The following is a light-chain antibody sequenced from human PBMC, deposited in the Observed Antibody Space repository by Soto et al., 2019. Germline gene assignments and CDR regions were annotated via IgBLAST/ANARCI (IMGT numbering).Light chain of an antibody. Sequence: QSALTQPRSVSGSPGQSVTISCTGTSSDVGGYNYVSWYQHHPGKVPKLMIYAVSKRPSGVPDRFSGSKSGNTASLTISGLQAEDEADYYCCSYAGSYTVFGGGTKVIVL. CDR3: CSYAGSYTV. J-gene: IGLJ2*01. CDR1: SSDVGGYNY. V-gene: IGLV2-11*01. CDR2: AVS.